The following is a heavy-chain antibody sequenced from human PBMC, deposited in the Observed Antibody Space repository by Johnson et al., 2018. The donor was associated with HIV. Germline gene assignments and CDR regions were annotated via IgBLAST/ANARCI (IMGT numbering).Heavy chain of an antibody. CDR2: ISYDGSKK. CDR3: ARDSTLGIAAAGVDAFDI. V-gene: IGHV3-30*03. Sequence: QVQLVESGGGVVQPGRSLRLSCAASGFTFSSYGMHWVRQAPGKGLEWVAVISYDGSKKYYADSVKGRFTISRDNSKNTLYLQMNSLRVEDTAVYYCARDSTLGIAAAGVDAFDIWGQGTMIMVSS. CDR1: GFTFSSYG. D-gene: IGHD6-13*01. J-gene: IGHJ3*02.